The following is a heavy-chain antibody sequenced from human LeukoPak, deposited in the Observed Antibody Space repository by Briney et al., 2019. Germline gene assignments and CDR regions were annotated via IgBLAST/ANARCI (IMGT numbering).Heavy chain of an antibody. J-gene: IGHJ4*02. Sequence: SETLSLTCAVYGGSFSGYYWNWIRQPPGKGLEWIGEINRSGSTNYNPSLKSRVTISVDTSKNQFSLKLSSVTAADTAVYYCARGVAGFDYWGQGTLVTVSS. V-gene: IGHV4-34*01. CDR1: GGSFSGYY. CDR3: ARGVAGFDY. CDR2: INRSGST. D-gene: IGHD6-19*01.